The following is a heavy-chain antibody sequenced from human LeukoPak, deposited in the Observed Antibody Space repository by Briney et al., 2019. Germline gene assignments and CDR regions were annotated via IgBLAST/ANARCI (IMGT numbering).Heavy chain of an antibody. J-gene: IGHJ3*02. CDR2: INHSGST. D-gene: IGHD2-21*02. CDR3: AREEVVVTDAFDI. V-gene: IGHV4-34*01. Sequence: SETLSLTCAVYGVSFSGYYWSWIRQPPGKGLEWIGEINHSGSTNYNPSLKSRVTISVDTSKNQFSLKLSSVTAADTAVYYCAREEVVVTDAFDIWGQGTMVTVSS. CDR1: GVSFSGYY.